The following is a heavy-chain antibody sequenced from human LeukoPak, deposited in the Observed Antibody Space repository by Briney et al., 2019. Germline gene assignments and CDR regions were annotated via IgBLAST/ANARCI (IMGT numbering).Heavy chain of an antibody. D-gene: IGHD3-22*01. J-gene: IGHJ4*02. CDR3: ARLNDYYDSSGYSFDY. CDR2: IYPGDSDT. Sequence: GESLKISCKGSGYSFTSYWIGWVRQMPGKGLEWMGIIYPGDSDTRYSPSYQGQVTISADKSISTAYLQWSSLKASDTAMYYCARLNDYYDSSGYSFDYWGQGTLVTVSS. CDR1: GYSFTSYW. V-gene: IGHV5-51*01.